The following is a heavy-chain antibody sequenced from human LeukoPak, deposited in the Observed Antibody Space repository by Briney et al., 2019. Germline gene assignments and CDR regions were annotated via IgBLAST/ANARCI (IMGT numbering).Heavy chain of an antibody. CDR1: GYTLTGYY. CDR2: INPNSGGT. D-gene: IGHD1-1*01. CDR3: ARGARAKDWNLGAFDI. Sequence: ASVKVSCKASGYTLTGYYMHWVRQAPGQGLEWMGWINPNSGGTNYAQKFQGRVTMTRDTSISTAYMELSRLRSDDTAVYYCARGARAKDWNLGAFDIWGQGTMVTVSS. J-gene: IGHJ3*02. V-gene: IGHV1-2*02.